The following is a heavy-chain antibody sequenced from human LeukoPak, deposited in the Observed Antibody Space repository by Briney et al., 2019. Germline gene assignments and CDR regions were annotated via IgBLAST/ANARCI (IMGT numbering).Heavy chain of an antibody. CDR1: GFTFSSYG. V-gene: IGHV3-30*03. CDR3: ARFFTGGNLPDYYYYGMDV. Sequence: PGRSLRLSCAASGFTFSSYGMHWVRQAPGKGLEWVAVISYDGSNKYYADSVKGRFTISRDNSKNTLYLQMNSLRAEDTAVYYCARFFTGGNLPDYYYYGMDVWGQGTTVTVSS. CDR2: ISYDGSNK. D-gene: IGHD3-16*01. J-gene: IGHJ6*02.